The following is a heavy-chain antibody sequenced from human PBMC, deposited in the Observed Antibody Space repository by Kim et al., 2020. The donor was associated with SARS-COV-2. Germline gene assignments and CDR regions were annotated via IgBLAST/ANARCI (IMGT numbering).Heavy chain of an antibody. J-gene: IGHJ6*02. D-gene: IGHD3-10*01. Sequence: SETLSLTCAVYGGSFSGYYWSWIRQPPGKGLEWIGEINHSGSTNYNPSLKSRVTISVDTSKNQFSLKLSSVTAADTAVYYCARGEYYYGSGSYYNGYYYYYGMDVWGQGTTVTVSS. CDR3: ARGEYYYGSGSYYNGYYYYYGMDV. CDR2: INHSGST. V-gene: IGHV4-34*01. CDR1: GGSFSGYY.